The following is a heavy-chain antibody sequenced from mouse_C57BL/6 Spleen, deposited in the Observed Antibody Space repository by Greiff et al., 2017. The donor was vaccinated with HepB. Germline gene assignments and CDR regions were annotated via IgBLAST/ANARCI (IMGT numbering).Heavy chain of an antibody. J-gene: IGHJ4*01. Sequence: EVQRVESEGGLVQPGSSMKLSCTASGFTFCDYYMAWVRQVPEKGLEWVANINYDGSSTYYLDSLKSRFIISRDNAKNILYLQMSSLKSEDTATYYCAREGPLAMDYWGQGTSVTVSS. V-gene: IGHV5-16*01. CDR1: GFTFCDYY. CDR3: AREGPLAMDY. CDR2: INYDGSST.